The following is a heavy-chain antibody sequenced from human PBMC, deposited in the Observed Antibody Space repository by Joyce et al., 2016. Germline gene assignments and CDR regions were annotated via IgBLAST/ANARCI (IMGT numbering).Heavy chain of an antibody. CDR3: ARGPWNNAFDV. J-gene: IGHJ3*01. D-gene: IGHD1/OR15-1a*01. CDR1: NCSINSGSYS. CDR2: ISHTDTT. V-gene: IGHV4-30-2*01. Sequence: QLQLQESGSGLVKSSQTLSLTCTVSNCSINSGSYSWSWIRQPPEKGLEWIGYISHTDTTYYNPSLKSRLTISVDRSLNQFSLKLTSVTAADTALYYCARGPWNNAFDVWGQGTMVTVSS.